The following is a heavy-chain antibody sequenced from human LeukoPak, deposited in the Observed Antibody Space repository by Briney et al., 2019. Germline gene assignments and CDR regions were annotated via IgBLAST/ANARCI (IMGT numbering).Heavy chain of an antibody. CDR3: ANGAGY. CDR2: ISASVGTT. Sequence: GGSLRLSCAASGFTFSNYAMSWVRQAPGKGPEWVSAISASVGTTYYADPVKGRFTISRDNSKNSLYLQMNSLRAEDTAVYYCANGAGYWGQGTLVTVSS. V-gene: IGHV3-23*01. CDR1: GFTFSNYA. J-gene: IGHJ4*02.